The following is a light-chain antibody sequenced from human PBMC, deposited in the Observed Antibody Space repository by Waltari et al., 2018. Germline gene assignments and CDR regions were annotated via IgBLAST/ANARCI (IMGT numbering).Light chain of an antibody. Sequence: QSVLTQPPSASGTPGQRVTISCSGSNSNIGRNPVTWYQQLPGTAPNLLIYNNNQRPSGVPDRFSGSKSGTSASLAISGLQSEDEADYYCAAWDDSLNGPVFGGGTKLTVL. CDR1: NSNIGRNP. CDR3: AAWDDSLNGPV. CDR2: NNN. V-gene: IGLV1-44*01. J-gene: IGLJ2*01.